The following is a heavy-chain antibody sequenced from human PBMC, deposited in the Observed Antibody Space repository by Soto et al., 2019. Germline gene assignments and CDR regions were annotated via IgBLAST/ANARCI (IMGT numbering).Heavy chain of an antibody. CDR3: AHRRSQAVQTWNSGYLNF. J-gene: IGHJ4*02. CDR1: GFSLGTSGVG. CDR2: IYWDDDR. D-gene: IGHD1-7*01. Sequence: QITLKESGPTLVKPTQTLTLTCTFSGFSLGTSGVGVGWIRQPPGKALEWLAFIYWDDDRPYSPSLRSRLTLPKETSRNQVVLTMTNMAPLDTATYYCAHRRSQAVQTWNSGYLNFWGQGPLVTVSS. V-gene: IGHV2-5*02.